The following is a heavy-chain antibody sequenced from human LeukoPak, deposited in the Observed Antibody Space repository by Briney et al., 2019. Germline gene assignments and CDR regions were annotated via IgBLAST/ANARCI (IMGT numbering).Heavy chain of an antibody. J-gene: IGHJ4*02. V-gene: IGHV3-11*01. CDR3: ARGGGYGSGSHYYFDY. D-gene: IGHD3-10*01. CDR1: EFTFTDYY. Sequence: GGSQRLSCAASEFTFTDYYMSWIRQAPGKGLEWLSYISISGTTIYYADSVKGRFTISRDNAKHSLFLQMNSLRAEDTAVYYCARGGGYGSGSHYYFDYWGQGTLVTVSS. CDR2: ISISGTTI.